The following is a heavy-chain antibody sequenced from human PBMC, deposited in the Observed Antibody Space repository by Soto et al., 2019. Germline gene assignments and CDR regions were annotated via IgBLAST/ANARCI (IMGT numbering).Heavy chain of an antibody. CDR2: INAGSGKA. CDR1: GYTFTGFP. D-gene: IGHD2-21*01. CDR3: ARAEIVGFDY. V-gene: IGHV1-3*01. J-gene: IGHJ4*02. Sequence: QIQLVQSGAEVKKPGASVKVSCKASGYTFTGFPIHWVRQAPGQRLEWMGWINAGSGKAESAQKFQGRVTINRETSASTVYMESNSLRPEDTAVYYCARAEIVGFDYWGQGTLVTVSS.